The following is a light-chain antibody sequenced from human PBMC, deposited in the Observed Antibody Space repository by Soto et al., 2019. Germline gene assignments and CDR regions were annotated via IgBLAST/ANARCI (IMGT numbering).Light chain of an antibody. V-gene: IGLV2-8*01. CDR2: EVS. Sequence: QSALTQPPSASGSPGQSVTISCTGTSSDVGGYNYVSWYQQHPGKAPKLMIYEVSKRPSGVPDRFSGSKSGNTAFLTVSGLQAEDEADYYCSSYAGNHNWVFGGGTQLTVL. CDR3: SSYAGNHNWV. J-gene: IGLJ3*02. CDR1: SSDVGGYNY.